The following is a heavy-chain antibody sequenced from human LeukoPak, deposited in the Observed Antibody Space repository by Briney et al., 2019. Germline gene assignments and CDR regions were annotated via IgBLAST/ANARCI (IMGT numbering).Heavy chain of an antibody. D-gene: IGHD1-26*01. CDR1: GFTFSNAW. Sequence: TGGSLRLSCAASGFTFSNAWMSWVRQAPGKGLEWVSYISSSSSTLYYADSVEGRFTISRDNAKNSLYLQMNSLRAEDTAVYYCARDACLVGACGYAFDIWGQGTMVTVSS. J-gene: IGHJ3*02. CDR2: ISSSSSTL. CDR3: ARDACLVGACGYAFDI. V-gene: IGHV3-48*01.